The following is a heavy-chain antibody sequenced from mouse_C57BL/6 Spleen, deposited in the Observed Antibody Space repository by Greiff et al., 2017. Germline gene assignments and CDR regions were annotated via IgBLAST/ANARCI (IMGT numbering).Heavy chain of an antibody. J-gene: IGHJ1*03. V-gene: IGHV1-61*01. CDR3: AGRDYDLYRDFEV. CDR2: LYTSDSET. D-gene: IGHD2-4*01. Sequence: QVQLQQPGAELVRPGSSVKLSCKASGYTFTSYWMDWVKQRPGQGLEWIGNLYTSDSETHYNQKFKDKATLTVDNSSSTAYMQLSSLTSEDSAVYYCAGRDYDLYRDFEVWGTGTTVTVA. CDR1: GYTFTSYW.